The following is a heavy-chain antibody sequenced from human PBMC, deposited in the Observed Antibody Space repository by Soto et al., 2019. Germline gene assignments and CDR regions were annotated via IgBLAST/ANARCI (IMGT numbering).Heavy chain of an antibody. CDR1: GYTFNNFG. CDR3: ARWAYASGDWYCGSLDT. D-gene: IGHD6-19*01. J-gene: IGHJ3*01. CDR2: ISTDNGNT. Sequence: QVQLVQSGAEVKKPGASVKVSCKASGYTFNNFGISWVRQAPGQGLEWMGWISTDNGNTNYAQKLEGRVTMTTDTYTTTAYMELRSLRLDDTAVYYCARWAYASGDWYCGSLDTWGQGTLVTVST. V-gene: IGHV1-18*01.